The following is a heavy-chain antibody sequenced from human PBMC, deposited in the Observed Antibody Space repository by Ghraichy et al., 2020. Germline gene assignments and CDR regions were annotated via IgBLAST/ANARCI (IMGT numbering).Heavy chain of an antibody. CDR3: ATGGETTNYGMDV. CDR2: IYYSGSI. Sequence: SETLSLTCAVSGYSISSSNWWGWIRQPPGKGLEWIGYIYYSGSIYYNPSLKSRVTMSVDTSKNQFSLKLSSVTAVDTAVYYCATGGETTNYGMDVWGQGTTVTVSS. CDR1: GYSISSSNW. V-gene: IGHV4-28*05. J-gene: IGHJ6*02. D-gene: IGHD4-23*01.